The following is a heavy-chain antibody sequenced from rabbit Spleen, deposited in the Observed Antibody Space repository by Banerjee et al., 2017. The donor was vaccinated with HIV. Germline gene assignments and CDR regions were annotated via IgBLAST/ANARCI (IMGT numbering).Heavy chain of an antibody. CDR1: RFSFSSGYD. CDR3: ARDRSGDVYILGYNL. Sequence: QEQLVESGGGLVQPEGSLTLTCTASRFSFSSGYDMCWVRQAPGKGPEWIGCIYVGSSGSTYYASWAKGRFTISKSSSTTVTLQMTSLTAADTATYFCARDRSGDVYILGYNLWGQGTLVTVS. D-gene: IGHD1-1*01. J-gene: IGHJ4*01. V-gene: IGHV1S45*01. CDR2: IYVGSSGST.